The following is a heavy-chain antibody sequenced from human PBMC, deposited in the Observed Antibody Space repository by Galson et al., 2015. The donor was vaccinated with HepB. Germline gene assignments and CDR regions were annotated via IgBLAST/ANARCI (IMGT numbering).Heavy chain of an antibody. Sequence: SLRLSCAASGFRFRDHVMTWVRQAPGKGLEWVSAITGSGSMTDYAASVKGRFTISRDNDKNTLSLQMNSLRVEDPAVYYCARGRGLLLEWLEPEYWGQGNLVTVSS. CDR3: ARGRGLLLEWLEPEY. V-gene: IGHV3-23*01. J-gene: IGHJ4*02. CDR1: GFRFRDHV. CDR2: ITGSGSMT. D-gene: IGHD3-3*01.